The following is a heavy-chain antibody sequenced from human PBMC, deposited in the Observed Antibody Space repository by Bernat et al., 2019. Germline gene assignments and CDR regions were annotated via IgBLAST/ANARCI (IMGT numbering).Heavy chain of an antibody. V-gene: IGHV3-33*01. D-gene: IGHD3-16*02. CDR3: ARATYYDYIWGSYRRDWYFDL. Sequence: QVQLVESGGGVVQPGRSLRLSCAASGFTFSSYGMHWVRQAPGKGLEWVAVIWYDGSNKYYADSVKGRFTISRDNSKNTLYLQMNSLRAEDTAVYYCARATYYDYIWGSYRRDWYFDLWGHGTLVTVSS. J-gene: IGHJ2*01. CDR1: GFTFSSYG. CDR2: IWYDGSNK.